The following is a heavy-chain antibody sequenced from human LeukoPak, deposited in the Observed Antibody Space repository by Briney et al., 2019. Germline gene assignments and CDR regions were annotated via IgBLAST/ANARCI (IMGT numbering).Heavy chain of an antibody. CDR2: IRYDGSNM. J-gene: IGHJ4*02. D-gene: IGHD3-9*01. CDR3: ARARSQLRYFDWLLD. V-gene: IGHV3-30*02. CDR1: GFSFSNYG. Sequence: GGSLRLSCAASGFSFSNYGMHWVRQAPGKGLDWVAFIRYDGSNMYYADSVKGRFTISRDNSKNTLYLQMNSLRAEDTAVYYCARARSQLRYFDWLLDWGQGTLVTVSS.